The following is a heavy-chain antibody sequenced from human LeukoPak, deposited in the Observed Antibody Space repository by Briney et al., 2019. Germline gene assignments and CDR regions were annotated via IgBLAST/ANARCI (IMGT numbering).Heavy chain of an antibody. D-gene: IGHD3-10*01. Sequence: SETLSLTCAVYGGSFSGYYWSRIRQPPGKGLEWIGEINHSGSTNYNPSLKSRVTISVDTSKNQFSLKLSSVTAADTAVYYCARVWVRGVLYAFDIWGQGAMVTVSS. CDR3: ARVWVRGVLYAFDI. CDR1: GGSFSGYY. V-gene: IGHV4-34*01. CDR2: INHSGST. J-gene: IGHJ3*02.